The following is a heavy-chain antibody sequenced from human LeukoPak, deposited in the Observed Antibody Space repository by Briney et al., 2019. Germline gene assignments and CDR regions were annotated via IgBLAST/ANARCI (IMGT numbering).Heavy chain of an antibody. CDR2: IYYSGST. J-gene: IGHJ4*02. Sequence: SETLSLTCTVSGGSISSHYWSWIRQPPGKGLEWIGYIYYSGSTNYDPSLKSRVTISLDTSKNQFSLKLNSVTAADTAVYFCASQLPLTTALDYWGQGTLVTVSS. CDR3: ASQLPLTTALDY. V-gene: IGHV4-59*11. CDR1: GGSISSHY. D-gene: IGHD4-11*01.